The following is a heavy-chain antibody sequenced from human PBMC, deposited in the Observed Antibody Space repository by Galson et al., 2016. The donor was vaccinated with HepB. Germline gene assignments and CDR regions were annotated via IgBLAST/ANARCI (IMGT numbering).Heavy chain of an antibody. J-gene: IGHJ1*01. CDR2: TSDSGST. Sequence: SETLSLTCTVSGGSIRGYYWSWIRQAARETLEWIGRTSDSGSTNSKPTLGSRATMSVDTSKNQFSLKLTSVTAADTAVYYCAKLSGGGIVWGQGTLVTVSS. CDR1: GGSIRGYY. D-gene: IGHD3-16*02. V-gene: IGHV4-4*07. CDR3: AKLSGGGIV.